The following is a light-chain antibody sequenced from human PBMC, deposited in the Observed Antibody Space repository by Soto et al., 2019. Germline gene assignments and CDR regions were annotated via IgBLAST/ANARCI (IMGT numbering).Light chain of an antibody. V-gene: IGKV1-5*01. CDR3: QQYNSYPYT. CDR1: QTFSY. J-gene: IGKJ2*01. CDR2: DAS. Sequence: DIQMTQSPSTLSASVGDRVTITCRASQTFSYLAWYQQKPGKAPKLLIYDASTLQSGVPSRFSGSESGTEFTHTISSLQPDDFATYYCQQYNSYPYTFGQGTKLEIK.